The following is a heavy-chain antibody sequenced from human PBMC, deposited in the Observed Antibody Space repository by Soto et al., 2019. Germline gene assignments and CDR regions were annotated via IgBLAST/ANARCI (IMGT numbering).Heavy chain of an antibody. CDR1: GLNFSDYY. J-gene: IGHJ4*02. D-gene: IGHD3-16*01. Sequence: QVQLVESGGGLVKPGESLRLSCAASGLNFSDYYMTWIRQAPGGGLEWGLSIGSSGRTIYYADSVKGRFTISRDNAKKSVNLQMSRLSVEDTSVYYCASGGSLAPEYWGQGTLVTVA. V-gene: IGHV3-11*01. CDR2: IGSSGRTI. CDR3: ASGGSLAPEY.